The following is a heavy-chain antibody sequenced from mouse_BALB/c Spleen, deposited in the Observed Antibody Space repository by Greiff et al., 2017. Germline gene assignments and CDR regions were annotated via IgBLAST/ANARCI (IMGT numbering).Heavy chain of an antibody. CDR1: GYSITSDYA. CDR2: ISYSGST. D-gene: IGHD1-1*01. J-gene: IGHJ3*01. V-gene: IGHV3-2*02. CDR3: ARVTTVVEGFAY. Sequence: VQLQQSGPGLVKPSQSLSLTCTVTGYSITSDYAWNWIRQFPGNKLEWMGYISYSGSTSYNPSLKSRIPITRDTSKNQFFLQLNSVTTEDTATYYCARVTTVVEGFAYWGQGTLVTVSA.